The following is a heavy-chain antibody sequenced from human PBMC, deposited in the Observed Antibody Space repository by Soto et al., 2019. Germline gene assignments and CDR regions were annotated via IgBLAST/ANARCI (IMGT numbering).Heavy chain of an antibody. CDR1: GGSISSSSYY. CDR3: ARLVGFWFDP. CDR2: IYYSGST. V-gene: IGHV4-61*05. J-gene: IGHJ5*02. Sequence: SETLSLTCTVSGGSISSSSYYWGWIRQPPGKGLEWIGYIYYSGSTNYNPSLKSRVTISVDTSKNQFSLKLSSVTAADTAVYYCARLVGFWFDPWGQGTLVTVSS.